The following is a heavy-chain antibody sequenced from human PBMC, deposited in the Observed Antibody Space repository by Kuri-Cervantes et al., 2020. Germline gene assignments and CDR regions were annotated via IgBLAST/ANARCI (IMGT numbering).Heavy chain of an antibody. CDR3: ARGGYSSSWYIYYYYGMDV. CDR1: GFTFSSYA. CDR2: ISYDGSNK. D-gene: IGHD6-13*01. V-gene: IGHV3-30-3*01. Sequence: GESLKISCAASGFTFSSYAMHWVRQAPGKGLEWVAVISYDGSNKYYADSVKGRFTISRDNSKNTLYLQMNSLRAEDTAVYYCARGGYSSSWYIYYYYGMDVWGQGTTVTVSS. J-gene: IGHJ6*02.